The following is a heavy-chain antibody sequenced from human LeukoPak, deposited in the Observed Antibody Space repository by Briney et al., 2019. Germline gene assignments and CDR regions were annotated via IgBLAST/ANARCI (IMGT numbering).Heavy chain of an antibody. CDR1: GFTFDDYA. V-gene: IGHV3-9*01. D-gene: IGHD1-26*01. CDR3: ARDPYSGGYGDYYYYYMDV. J-gene: IGHJ6*03. CDR2: ISWNSGSI. Sequence: GGSLRLSCAASGFTFDDYAMHWVRQAPGKALEWVSGISWNSGSIGYADSVKGRFTISRDNAKNSLYLQMNSLRAEDTAVYYCARDPYSGGYGDYYYYYMDVWGKGTTVTISS.